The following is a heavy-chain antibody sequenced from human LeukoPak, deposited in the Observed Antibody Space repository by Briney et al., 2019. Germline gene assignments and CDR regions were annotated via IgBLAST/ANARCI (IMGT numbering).Heavy chain of an antibody. V-gene: IGHV3-23*01. D-gene: IGHD1-26*01. CDR1: GFSFSSYA. CDR2: VSESGDGT. J-gene: IGHJ4*02. CDR3: AKGKVNHLGALDF. Sequence: GGSLRLSCAVSGFSFSSYAMSWVRQAPGPGLERVSSVSESGDGTYYADSVMGRFIISRDNSRKTFHLQMDSLRADDTAIYYCAKGKVNHLGALDFWGQGTLVTVSS.